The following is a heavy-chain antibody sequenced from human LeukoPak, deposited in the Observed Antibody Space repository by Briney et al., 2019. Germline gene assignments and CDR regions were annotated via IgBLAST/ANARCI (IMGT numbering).Heavy chain of an antibody. J-gene: IGHJ4*02. CDR1: GDSVSSNSAS. CDR2: TYYRSKWGN. Sequence: PSQTLSLTCAISGDSVSSNSASWHWIRQSPSRGLEWLGRTYYRSKWGNNYAVSVKSRITIKPDTSKNQFSLQLNSVTSEDTAVYYCAREEGIFYMIDYWGQGTLVTVSS. D-gene: IGHD2-8*01. CDR3: AREEGIFYMIDY. V-gene: IGHV6-1*01.